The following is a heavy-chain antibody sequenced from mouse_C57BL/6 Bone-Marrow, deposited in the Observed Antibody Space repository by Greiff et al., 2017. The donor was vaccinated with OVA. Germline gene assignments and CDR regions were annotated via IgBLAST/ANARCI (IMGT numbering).Heavy chain of an antibody. V-gene: IGHV1-50*01. Sequence: QVQLQQPGAELVKPGASVKLSCKASGYTFTSYWMQWVKQRPGQGLEWIGAIDPSDSYTNYTQKFKGKATLTVDTSSSTAYMQLNSLTSEDSAVYYCASAVFAYWGQGTLVTVSA. CDR3: ASAVFAY. CDR2: IDPSDSYT. CDR1: GYTFTSYW. J-gene: IGHJ3*01.